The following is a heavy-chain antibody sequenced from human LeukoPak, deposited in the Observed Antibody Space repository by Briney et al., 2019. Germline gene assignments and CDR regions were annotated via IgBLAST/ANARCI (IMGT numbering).Heavy chain of an antibody. CDR2: ISWNSGSL. V-gene: IGHV3-9*01. J-gene: IGHJ3*01. CDR1: GFNFDDYA. CDR3: AKDRVETATIGLMGDALDF. D-gene: IGHD5-24*01. Sequence: GRSLRLSCAASGFNFDDYAMHWVRQAPGKGLEWVSGISWNSGSLDHADSVRGRFTISRDNAKKHLYLQMDGLRDEDTALYYCAKDRVETATIGLMGDALDFWGQGTMVTVSS.